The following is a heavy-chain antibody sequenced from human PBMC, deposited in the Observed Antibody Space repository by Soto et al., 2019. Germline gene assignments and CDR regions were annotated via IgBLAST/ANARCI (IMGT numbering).Heavy chain of an antibody. V-gene: IGHV2-5*01. Sequence: KESGPTLVKPTQTLTLTCTFAGFSLSTSGVGVGWIRQPPGKALEWLALIYWNDDKRYSPSLKSRLTITKATSKNHVVLTMTNMDPVDTATYYCAHSSHIVVVTATRNGEVFDYWGQGTLVTVSS. CDR1: GFSLSTSGVG. CDR2: IYWNDDK. D-gene: IGHD2-21*02. J-gene: IGHJ4*02. CDR3: AHSSHIVVVTATRNGEVFDY.